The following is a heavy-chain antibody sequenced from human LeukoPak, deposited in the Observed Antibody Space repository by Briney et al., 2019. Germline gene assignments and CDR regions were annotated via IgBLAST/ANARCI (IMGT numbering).Heavy chain of an antibody. Sequence: SETLSLTCTVSGGSISSYFWSWIRQPPGKGLEWIGYVYYTGSTNYSPSLKSRVSISVDTSKNQFSLKLSSVTAADTAVYYCARDSGSGTYYWGQGSLITVSS. V-gene: IGHV4-59*12. D-gene: IGHD6-19*01. CDR1: GGSISSYF. CDR2: VYYTGST. J-gene: IGHJ4*02. CDR3: ARDSGSGTYY.